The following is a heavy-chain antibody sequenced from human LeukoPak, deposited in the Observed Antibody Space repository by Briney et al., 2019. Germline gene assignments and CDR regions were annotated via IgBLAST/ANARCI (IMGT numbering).Heavy chain of an antibody. D-gene: IGHD3-9*01. CDR2: IYTSGST. J-gene: IGHJ4*02. CDR1: GGSISSYY. V-gene: IGHV4-4*09. CDR3: ARLRYFDWLLAY. Sequence: SETLSLTCTVSGGSISSYYWSWIRQPPGKGLEWIGYIYTSGSTNYNPSLKSRVTISVDTSKNQFSLKLSSVTAADTAVYYCARLRYFDWLLAYWGQGTLVTVSS.